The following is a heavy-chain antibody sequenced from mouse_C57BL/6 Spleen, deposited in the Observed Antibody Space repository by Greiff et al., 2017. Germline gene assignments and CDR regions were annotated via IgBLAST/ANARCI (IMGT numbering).Heavy chain of an antibody. V-gene: IGHV1-82*01. Sequence: QVQLQQSGPELVKPGASVKISCKASGYAFSSSWMNWVKQRPGKGLEWIGRIYPGDGDTNYNGKFKGKATLTADKSSSTAYMQLSSLESEDSDVYFCARGGNTIVGYFDVWGTGTTVTVSS. CDR3: ARGGNTIVGYFDV. J-gene: IGHJ1*03. CDR1: GYAFSSSW. D-gene: IGHD2-12*01. CDR2: IYPGDGDT.